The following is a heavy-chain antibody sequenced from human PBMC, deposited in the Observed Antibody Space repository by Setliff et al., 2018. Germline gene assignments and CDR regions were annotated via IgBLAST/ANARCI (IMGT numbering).Heavy chain of an antibody. CDR3: ACPDILTGLFDY. CDR1: GFTFSSYE. J-gene: IGHJ4*02. V-gene: IGHV3-48*03. CDR2: ISSSGSTI. D-gene: IGHD3-9*01. Sequence: GGSLRLSCAASGFTFSSYEMNWGRQAPGKGLEWVSYISSSGSTIYYADSVKGRFTIPRDNAKNSLYLQINSLRAEDTAVYYCACPDILTGLFDYWGQGTLVTVSS.